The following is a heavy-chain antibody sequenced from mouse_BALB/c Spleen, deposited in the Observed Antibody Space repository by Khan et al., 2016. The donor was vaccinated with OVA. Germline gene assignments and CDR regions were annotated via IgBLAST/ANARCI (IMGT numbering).Heavy chain of an antibody. Sequence: QIQLVQSGPELKKPGETVKISCKASGYTFTNYGINWVKQAPGKGLKWMGWINTNTGEPTYAEEFKGRFAFSLETSASTAYLQHNNHKNEDTATYFGARGNYYGSNSWFAYWGQGTLVTVSA. V-gene: IGHV9-3*02. J-gene: IGHJ3*01. CDR3: ARGNYYGSNSWFAY. D-gene: IGHD1-1*01. CDR2: INTNTGEP. CDR1: GYTFTNYG.